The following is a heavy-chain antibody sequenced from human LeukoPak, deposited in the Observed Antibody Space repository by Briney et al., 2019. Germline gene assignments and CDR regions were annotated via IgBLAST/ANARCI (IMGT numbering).Heavy chain of an antibody. CDR2: ISGDGGST. CDR3: ATSDFAAHFDY. Sequence: GGSLRLSCAASGFTFSSYEMNWVRQAPGKGLEWASLISGDGGSTYYADSVKGRFTISRDNSKNSLYLQMNSLGTEDTALYYCATSDFAAHFDYWGQGTLVTVSS. V-gene: IGHV3-43*02. CDR1: GFTFSSYE. J-gene: IGHJ4*02. D-gene: IGHD2/OR15-2a*01.